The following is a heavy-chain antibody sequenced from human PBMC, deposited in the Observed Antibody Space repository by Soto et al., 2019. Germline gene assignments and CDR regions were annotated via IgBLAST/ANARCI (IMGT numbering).Heavy chain of an antibody. CDR2: ISGSGGST. J-gene: IGHJ3*02. CDR3: VTHGAYCGGDCYSAAFDI. CDR1: GFTFSSYA. V-gene: IGHV3-23*01. Sequence: GGSLRLSCAASGFTFSSYAMSWVRQAPGKGLEWVSAISGSGGSTYYADSVKGRFTISRDNSKNTLYLQMNSLRAEDMAVYYSVTHGAYCGGDCYSAAFDIWGQGTMVTVSS. D-gene: IGHD2-21*02.